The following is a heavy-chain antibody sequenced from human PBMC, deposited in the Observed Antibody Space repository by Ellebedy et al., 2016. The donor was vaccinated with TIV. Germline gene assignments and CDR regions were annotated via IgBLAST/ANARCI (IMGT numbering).Heavy chain of an antibody. CDR3: ARDGIQGWELQVDAFDI. CDR2: IKQDGSEK. V-gene: IGHV3-7*01. Sequence: GESLKISCAASGFTFSSYWMSWVRQAPGKGLEWVANIKQDGSEKYYVDSVKGRFTISRDNAKNSLYLQMNSLRAEDTAVYYCARDGIQGWELQVDAFDIWGQGTMVTVSS. CDR1: GFTFSSYW. D-gene: IGHD1-26*01. J-gene: IGHJ3*02.